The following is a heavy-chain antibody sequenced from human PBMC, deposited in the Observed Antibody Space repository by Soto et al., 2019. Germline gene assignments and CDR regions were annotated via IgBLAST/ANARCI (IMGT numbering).Heavy chain of an antibody. Sequence: EVQLVESGGGLVQPGGSLRLSCAASGFTFSSYWMSWVRQAPGKGLEWVANIKQDGSEKYYVDSVKGRFTISRDNAKNSLYLQMNSLRAEDTAVYYCARDYDFWSYYYYGMDVWGQGTTVTVSS. CDR2: IKQDGSEK. CDR3: ARDYDFWSYYYYGMDV. D-gene: IGHD3-3*01. CDR1: GFTFSSYW. V-gene: IGHV3-7*01. J-gene: IGHJ6*02.